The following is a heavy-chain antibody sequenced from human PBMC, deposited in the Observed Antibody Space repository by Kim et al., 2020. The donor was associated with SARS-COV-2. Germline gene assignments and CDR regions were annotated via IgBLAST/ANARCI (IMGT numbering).Heavy chain of an antibody. CDR2: ISGSGGST. D-gene: IGHD5-12*01. CDR3: AKDLMGLVARGRGGAVDI. CDR1: GFTFSSYA. J-gene: IGHJ3*02. V-gene: IGHV3-23*01. Sequence: GGSLRLSCAASGFTFSSYAMSWVRQAPGKGLEWVSAISGSGGSTYYADSVKGRFTISRDNSKNPLYLQMNSLRAEDTAVYYCAKDLMGLVARGRGGAVDIWGQGTLVTVSS.